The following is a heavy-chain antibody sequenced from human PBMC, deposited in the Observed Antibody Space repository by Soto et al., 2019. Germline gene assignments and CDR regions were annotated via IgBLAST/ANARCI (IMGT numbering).Heavy chain of an antibody. Sequence: ASVKVSFKTSGYTFSAYYVHWARRAPGRGFQWLGWINPSNEITTFSEFFQGRITMTRDMSTNTVHMELNRLTSDDTAVYYCMRGGWGDSPIDYWGQGTQVTVSS. J-gene: IGHJ4*02. CDR2: INPSNEIT. CDR1: GYTFSAYY. CDR3: MRGGWGDSPIDY. V-gene: IGHV1-2*02. D-gene: IGHD1-26*01.